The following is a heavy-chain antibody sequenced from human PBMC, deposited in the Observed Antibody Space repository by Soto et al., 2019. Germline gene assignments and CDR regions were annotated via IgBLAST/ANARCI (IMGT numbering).Heavy chain of an antibody. CDR1: GCSVSSPKYF. V-gene: IGHV4-61*01. CDR3: ARTVMPVGNLPAFDH. D-gene: IGHD7-27*01. Sequence: QMQLQESGPGLVKPSETLSLACTVSGCSVSSPKYFWSWIRQPPVKGLEWVAYIYNNGKTNYNPSLKSRATISVATAKNQCSLKLTSVTGADSAVYFCARTVMPVGNLPAFDHWGQGVLVTVSS. J-gene: IGHJ4*02. CDR2: IYNNGKT.